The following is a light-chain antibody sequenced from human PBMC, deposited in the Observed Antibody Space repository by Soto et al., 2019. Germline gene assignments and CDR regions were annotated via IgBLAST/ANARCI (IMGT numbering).Light chain of an antibody. CDR3: LQYNSLPYT. Sequence: DIQVTQSPSTLSAFVGDRVIVTCRASQNVNIWLAWYQQRPRKAPKLLIYKTSSLESGVPSRFSGSGSGTEFTLTISSLETDDFGTYFCLQYNSLPYTFGQGTKLEIK. CDR1: QNVNIW. CDR2: KTS. V-gene: IGKV1-5*03. J-gene: IGKJ2*01.